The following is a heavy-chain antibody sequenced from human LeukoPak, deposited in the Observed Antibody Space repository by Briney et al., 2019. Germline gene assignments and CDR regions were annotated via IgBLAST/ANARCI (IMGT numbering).Heavy chain of an antibody. J-gene: IGHJ4*02. CDR3: ARETADLGRSLDY. CDR2: IYTSGIT. V-gene: IGHV4-4*07. CDR1: GGSISSYF. Sequence: SETLSLTCTVSGGSISSYFWSWIRQPAGKGLEWIGRIYTSGITNCNPSLKSRVTMSVDTSKNQFSLNLTSVTAADTAVYYCARETADLGRSLDYWGQGTLVTVSS. D-gene: IGHD1-1*01.